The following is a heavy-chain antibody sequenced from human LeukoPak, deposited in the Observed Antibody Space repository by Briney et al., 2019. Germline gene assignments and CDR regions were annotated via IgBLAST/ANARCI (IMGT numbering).Heavy chain of an antibody. D-gene: IGHD3-22*01. V-gene: IGHV3-23*01. J-gene: IGHJ4*02. CDR1: GFTFSSYA. Sequence: GRSLRLSCAASGFTFSSYAMHWVRQAPGKGLEWVSAISGSGGSTYYADSVKGRFTISRDNSKNTLYLQMNSLRAEDTAVYYCAKDKYYDSSGSFDYWGQGTLVTVSS. CDR3: AKDKYYDSSGSFDY. CDR2: ISGSGGST.